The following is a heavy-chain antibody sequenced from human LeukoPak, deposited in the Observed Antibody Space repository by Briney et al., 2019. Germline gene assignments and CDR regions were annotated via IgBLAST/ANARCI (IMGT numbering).Heavy chain of an antibody. CDR2: ISSSGSTI. CDR1: GFTFSDYY. V-gene: IGHV3-11*01. J-gene: IGHJ4*02. CDR3: ARDQGGSYLHPYFDY. D-gene: IGHD1-26*01. Sequence: PGGSLRLSCAASGFTFSDYYMSWMRQAPGKGLEWVSYISSSGSTIYYADSVKGRFTISRDNAKNSLYLQMNSLRAEDTAVYYCARDQGGSYLHPYFDYWGQGTLVTVSP.